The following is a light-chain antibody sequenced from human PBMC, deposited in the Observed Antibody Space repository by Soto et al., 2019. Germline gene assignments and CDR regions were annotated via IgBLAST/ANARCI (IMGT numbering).Light chain of an antibody. CDR2: DAS. Sequence: AIQLTQSPSSLSASVGERVTITCRAIQVISSALAWYLQKLVKASKLLIYDASSLESGVPSRFSGSGSGTDFTLTISSLQPEDFATYYCQQFNSYPLTFGGGTKVDIK. CDR1: QVISSA. CDR3: QQFNSYPLT. V-gene: IGKV1-13*02. J-gene: IGKJ4*01.